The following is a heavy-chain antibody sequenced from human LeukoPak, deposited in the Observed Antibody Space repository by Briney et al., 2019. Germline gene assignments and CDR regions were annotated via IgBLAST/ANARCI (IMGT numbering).Heavy chain of an antibody. Sequence: PSETLSLTCTVSGGSISSYYWSWIRQPPGTGLEWIGYIYYSGSTNYNPSLKSRVTISVDTSKNQFSLKLSSVTAADTAVYYCARDGPSHGYGSDYWGQGTLVTVSS. CDR2: IYYSGST. CDR1: GGSISSYY. V-gene: IGHV4-59*01. J-gene: IGHJ4*02. CDR3: ARDGPSHGYGSDY. D-gene: IGHD5-18*01.